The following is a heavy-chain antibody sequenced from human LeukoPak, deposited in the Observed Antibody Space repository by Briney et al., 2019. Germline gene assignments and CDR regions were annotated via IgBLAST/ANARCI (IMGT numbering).Heavy chain of an antibody. J-gene: IGHJ4*02. Sequence: PSETLSLTCTVSGGSITSCCYYWGWIRQPPGKGLEWIGNIYYSGRTYFNPSLRSRVTMSVDASKNQFSLKLSSVTAADTAVYYCARGGDDILTGYQYWGQGTLVTVSS. D-gene: IGHD3-9*01. CDR3: ARGGDDILTGYQY. CDR2: IYYSGRT. CDR1: GGSITSCCYY. V-gene: IGHV4-39*07.